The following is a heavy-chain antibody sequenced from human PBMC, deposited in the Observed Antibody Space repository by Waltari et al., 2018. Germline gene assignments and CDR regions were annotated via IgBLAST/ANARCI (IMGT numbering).Heavy chain of an antibody. CDR1: EFTFRSHA. CDR2: ISGSGGST. J-gene: IGHJ4*02. D-gene: IGHD3-22*01. Sequence: EVQLLESGGGLVQPGGSLRLSCAAPEFTFRSHAERWVRQAPGKGLECVSAISGSGGSTYYADSVKGRFTISRDNSKNTLYLQMNSLRAEDTAVYYCAKGKGYWDYWGQGTLVTVSS. V-gene: IGHV3-23*01. CDR3: AKGKGYWDY.